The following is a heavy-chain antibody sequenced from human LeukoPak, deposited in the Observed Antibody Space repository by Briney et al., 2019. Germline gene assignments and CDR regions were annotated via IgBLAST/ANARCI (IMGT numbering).Heavy chain of an antibody. J-gene: IGHJ4*02. CDR1: GYTFTSYD. Sequence: GSVKVSCKASGYTFTSYDINWVRQATGQGLEWMGWMNAVSANTGYAQKFQGRVTITRNTSISTAYMELSSLRSEDTAVYYCARGGGYSYGSLDYWGQGTPVTVSS. D-gene: IGHD5-18*01. V-gene: IGHV1-8*03. CDR2: MNAVSANT. CDR3: ARGGGYSYGSLDY.